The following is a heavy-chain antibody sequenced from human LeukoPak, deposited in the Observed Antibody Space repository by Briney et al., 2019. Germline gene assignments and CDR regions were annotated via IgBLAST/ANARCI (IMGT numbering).Heavy chain of an antibody. CDR3: ARARAARYCTNGVCYTPAYYYYMDV. J-gene: IGHJ6*03. D-gene: IGHD2-8*01. Sequence: PSETLSLTCTVSGYSISSGYYWGWIRQPPGKGLEWIGSIYHSGSTYYNPSLKSRVTISVDTSKNQFSLKLSSVTAADTAVYYCARARAARYCTNGVCYTPAYYYYMDVWGKGTTVTVSS. CDR2: IYHSGST. V-gene: IGHV4-38-2*02. CDR1: GYSISSGYY.